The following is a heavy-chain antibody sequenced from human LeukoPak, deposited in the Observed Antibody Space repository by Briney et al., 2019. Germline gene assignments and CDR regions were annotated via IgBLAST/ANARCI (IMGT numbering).Heavy chain of an antibody. V-gene: IGHV1-46*01. D-gene: IGHD3-16*01. Sequence: DSVKVSCKASGYTFTNYYMHWVRQAPGQGLEWMGIINPSGGSTSYAQKFQGRVTMTGDTSTSTVYMELSSLRSEDTAVYYCAREIGMGAFDYYYYGMDVWGQGTTVTVSS. J-gene: IGHJ6*02. CDR2: INPSGGST. CDR1: GYTFTNYY. CDR3: AREIGMGAFDYYYYGMDV.